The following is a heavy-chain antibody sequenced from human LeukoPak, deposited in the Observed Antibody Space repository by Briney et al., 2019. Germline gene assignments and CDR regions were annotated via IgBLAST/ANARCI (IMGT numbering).Heavy chain of an antibody. CDR2: IYYSGAT. J-gene: IGHJ4*02. D-gene: IGHD3-10*01. Sequence: SETLSLTCTVSGGSISNYYWSWIRQPPGKGLEWIGHIYYSGATKYNPSLKSRITISVDTSKNQFSLMLSSVTAADTAVYYCARFGITVVRGGKYYFDYWGQGTLVTVSP. CDR1: GGSISNYY. CDR3: ARFGITVVRGGKYYFDY. V-gene: IGHV4-59*08.